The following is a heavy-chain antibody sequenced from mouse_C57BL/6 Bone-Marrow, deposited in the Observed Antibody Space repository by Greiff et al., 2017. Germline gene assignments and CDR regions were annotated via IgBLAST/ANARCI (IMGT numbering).Heavy chain of an antibody. J-gene: IGHJ2*01. Sequence: EVMLVESGGDLVKPGGSLKLSCAASGFTFSSYGMSWVRQTPDKRLEWVATISSGGSYTYYPDSVKGRFTISRDNAKNTLYLQMSSLKSEDTAMYYCARHEVTTAVVPDYWGQGTTLTVSS. D-gene: IGHD1-2*01. CDR3: ARHEVTTAVVPDY. V-gene: IGHV5-6*01. CDR1: GFTFSSYG. CDR2: ISSGGSYT.